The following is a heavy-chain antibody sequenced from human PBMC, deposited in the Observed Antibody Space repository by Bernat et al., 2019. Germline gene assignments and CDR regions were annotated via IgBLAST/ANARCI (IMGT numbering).Heavy chain of an antibody. J-gene: IGHJ4*02. CDR1: GYTFTSYY. CDR2: INPSGGST. Sequence: QVQLVQSGAEVKKPGASVKVSCKASGYTFTSYYMHWVRQAPGQGLEWMGIINPSGGSTSYAQNFQGRVTMTRDTSTSTVYMELSRLRSEDTAVYYCASEDYDSSGYYPHAGDYWGQGTLVTVSS. V-gene: IGHV1-46*03. CDR3: ASEDYDSSGYYPHAGDY. D-gene: IGHD3-22*01.